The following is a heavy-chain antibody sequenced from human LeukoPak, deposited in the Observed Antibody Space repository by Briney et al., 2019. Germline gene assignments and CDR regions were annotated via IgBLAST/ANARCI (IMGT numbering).Heavy chain of an antibody. J-gene: IGHJ4*02. CDR3: ARDLPYYYDSSGYPIDY. CDR2: IKQDGSEK. D-gene: IGHD3-22*01. CDR1: GFTFSSYW. Sequence: PGGSLRLSCAASGFTFSSYWMSWVRQAPGKGLEWVANIKQDGSEKYYVDSVKGRFTISRDNAKNSLYLQMNSLRAEDTAVYYYARDLPYYYDSSGYPIDYWGQGTLVTVSS. V-gene: IGHV3-7*01.